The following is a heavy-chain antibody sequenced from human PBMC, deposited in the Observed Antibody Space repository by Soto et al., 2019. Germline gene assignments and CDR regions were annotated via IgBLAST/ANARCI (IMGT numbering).Heavy chain of an antibody. J-gene: IGHJ5*02. D-gene: IGHD3-10*01. CDR3: ARSIWFGELSWYNWFDP. Sequence: SETLSLTCTFSGCSISSSSYYLGWIRKPPGKGLEWIGSIYYSGSTYYNPSLKSRVTISVDTSKNQFSLKLSSVTAADTAVYYCARSIWFGELSWYNWFDPWGQGTLVTVSS. CDR1: GCSISSSSYY. V-gene: IGHV4-39*01. CDR2: IYYSGST.